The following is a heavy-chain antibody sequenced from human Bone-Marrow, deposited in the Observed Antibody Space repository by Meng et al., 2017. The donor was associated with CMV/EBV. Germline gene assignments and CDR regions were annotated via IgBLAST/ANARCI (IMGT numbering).Heavy chain of an antibody. CDR2: IRYDGSNK. D-gene: IGHD2-2*01. V-gene: IGHV3-30*02. CDR1: GFTFSSYG. CDR3: ARGPGADCSSTSCSQKHFDY. J-gene: IGHJ4*02. Sequence: GESLKISCAASGFTFSSYGMHWVRQAPGKGLEWVAFIRYDGSNKYYADSVKGRFTISRDNSKNTLYLQMNSLRAEDTAVYYCARGPGADCSSTSCSQKHFDYWGQGTLVTVSS.